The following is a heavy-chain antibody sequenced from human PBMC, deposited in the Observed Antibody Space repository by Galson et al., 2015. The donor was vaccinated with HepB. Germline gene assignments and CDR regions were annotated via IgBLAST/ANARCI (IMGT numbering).Heavy chain of an antibody. D-gene: IGHD3-16*01. CDR3: AKDRVWDRLYIMESVADY. CDR1: GGSISSYY. Sequence: ETLSLTCTVSGGSISSYYWSWIRQPPGKGLEWIGYIYYSGSTNYNPSLKSRVTISVDTSKNQFSLKLSSVTAADTAVYYCAKDRVWDRLYIMESVADYWGQGALVTVSS. V-gene: IGHV4-59*01. CDR2: IYYSGST. J-gene: IGHJ4*02.